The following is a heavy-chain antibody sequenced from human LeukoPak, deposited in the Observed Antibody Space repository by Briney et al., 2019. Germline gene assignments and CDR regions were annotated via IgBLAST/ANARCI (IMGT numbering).Heavy chain of an antibody. D-gene: IGHD4-23*01. CDR2: IYYSGTT. J-gene: IGHJ4*02. CDR1: GGSISSSSYY. CDR3: ARGPGGSALFN. Sequence: PSETLSLTYTVSGGSISSSSYYWAWIRQPPGKGLEWVGSIYYSGTTYYNPSLKSRVTISVDTSKNQFSLKLTSVTAADTAVYYCARGPGGSALFNWGQGTLVTVSS. V-gene: IGHV4-39*07.